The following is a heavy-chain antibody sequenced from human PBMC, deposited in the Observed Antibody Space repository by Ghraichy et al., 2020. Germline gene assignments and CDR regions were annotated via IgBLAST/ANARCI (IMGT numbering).Heavy chain of an antibody. CDR1: GGSISSSDYY. V-gene: IGHV4-39*07. CDR3: ARHVYTNLYYYYYMDV. D-gene: IGHD5/OR15-5a*01. Sequence: SCTVSGGSISSSDYYWGWIRQPPGKGLEWIGSIYYSGSTYYNPSLKSRVTILLDTSKNHFSLKVSSVTAADTAVYFCARHVYTNLYYYYYMDVWGKGTAVTVSS. J-gene: IGHJ6*03. CDR2: IYYSGST.